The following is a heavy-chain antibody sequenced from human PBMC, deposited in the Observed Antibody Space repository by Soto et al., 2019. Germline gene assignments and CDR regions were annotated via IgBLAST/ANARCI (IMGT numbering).Heavy chain of an antibody. CDR3: ARDRYSYYDFWSGSLPYYYYGMDV. D-gene: IGHD3-3*01. CDR1: GFTFSGYG. Sequence: SLRLSCAASGFTFSGYGMHWVRQAPGKGLEWVAIIAYDGSNQYYVDSVKGRFTISRDNAKNSLYLQMNSLRAEDAAVYYCARDRYSYYDFWSGSLPYYYYGMDVWGQGTTVTVSS. J-gene: IGHJ6*02. CDR2: IAYDGSNQ. V-gene: IGHV3-30*03.